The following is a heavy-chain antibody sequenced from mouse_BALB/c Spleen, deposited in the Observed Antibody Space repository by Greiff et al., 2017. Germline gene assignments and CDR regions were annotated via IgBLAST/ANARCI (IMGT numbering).Heavy chain of an antibody. J-gene: IGHJ3*01. V-gene: IGHV5-12-2*01. Sequence: EVHLVESGGGLVQPGGSRKLSCAASGFTFSSFGMHWVRQAPEKGLEWVAYISNGGGSTYYPDTVKGRFTISRDNAKNTLYLQMSSLKSEDTAMYYCARHSSMGYGYDLFAYWGQGTLVTVSA. CDR1: GFTFSSFG. D-gene: IGHD2-2*01. CDR3: ARHSSMGYGYDLFAY. CDR2: ISNGGGST.